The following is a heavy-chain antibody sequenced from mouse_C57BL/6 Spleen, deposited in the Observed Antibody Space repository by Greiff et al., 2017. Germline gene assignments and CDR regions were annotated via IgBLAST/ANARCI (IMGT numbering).Heavy chain of an antibody. CDR2: IRNKANGYTT. CDR1: GFTFTDYY. D-gene: IGHD1-1*01. J-gene: IGHJ1*03. CDR3: ARYSYYGSSYWYFDV. Sequence: EVKLVESGGGLVQPGGSLSLSCAASGFTFTDYYMSWVRQPPGKALEWLGFIRNKANGYTTEYSASVKGRFTISRDNSQSILYLQMNALRAEDSATYYCARYSYYGSSYWYFDVWGTGTTVTVSS. V-gene: IGHV7-3*01.